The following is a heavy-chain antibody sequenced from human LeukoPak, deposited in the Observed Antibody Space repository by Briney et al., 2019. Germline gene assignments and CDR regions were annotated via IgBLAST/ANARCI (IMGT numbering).Heavy chain of an antibody. CDR3: AKQEYYGPDY. CDR2: IRYDGSNK. V-gene: IGHV3-30*02. D-gene: IGHD2/OR15-2a*01. J-gene: IGHJ4*02. CDR1: GFTFSSYG. Sequence: PGGSLTLSCAASGFTFSSYGMHWVRQAQGKGLEWVAFIRYDGSNKFHADSVKGRFTISRDASKSTLYLQMSSVRTEDTAVYYCAKQEYYGPDYWGQGTLVTVSS.